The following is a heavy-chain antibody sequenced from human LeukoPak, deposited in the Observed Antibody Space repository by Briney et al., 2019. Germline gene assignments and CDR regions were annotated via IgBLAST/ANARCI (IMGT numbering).Heavy chain of an antibody. CDR3: ARAPSEIGGYYPEYFRH. D-gene: IGHD3-22*01. Sequence: GGSLRLSCAASGFTFSSYWMHWVRQAPGRGLVWVSRIKGDGNTNYADSVKGRFTISRDNAKNTVSLQMNSLRAEDTGVYYCARAPSEIGGYYPEYFRHWGQGTLVTVSS. CDR2: IKGDGNT. J-gene: IGHJ1*01. CDR1: GFTFSSYW. V-gene: IGHV3-74*01.